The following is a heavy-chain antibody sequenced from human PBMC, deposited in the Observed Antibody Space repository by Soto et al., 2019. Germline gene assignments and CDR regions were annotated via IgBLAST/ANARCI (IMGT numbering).Heavy chain of an antibody. D-gene: IGHD2-15*01. V-gene: IGHV3-23*01. CDR3: AKRRGAGGHFDY. CDR1: GFTFSSYA. CDR2: VSIGGST. J-gene: IGHJ4*02. Sequence: GGSLRLSCAASGFTFSSYAMGWVRPRPGKGLEWVAVVSIGGSTHYADSVRGRFTISRDNSKNTLSLQMDSLTAEDTAVYFCAKRRGAGGHFDYWGQRALVTVAS.